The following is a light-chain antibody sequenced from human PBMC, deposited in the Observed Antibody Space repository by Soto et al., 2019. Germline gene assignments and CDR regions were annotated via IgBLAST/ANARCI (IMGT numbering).Light chain of an antibody. J-gene: IGKJ3*01. Sequence: DIQMTQSPSTLSESVGDRFTITCRASQSISSWLAWYQQKPGKAPKLLIYDASSLESGVPSRFSGSGSGTEFTLTINSRQPDDFATYYCQQYNSYPFTFGPGTKVDIK. V-gene: IGKV1-5*01. CDR1: QSISSW. CDR2: DAS. CDR3: QQYNSYPFT.